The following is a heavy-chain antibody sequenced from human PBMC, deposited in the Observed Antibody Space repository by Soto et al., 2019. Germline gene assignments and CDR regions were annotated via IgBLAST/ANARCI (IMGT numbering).Heavy chain of an antibody. CDR2: INPNSGGT. V-gene: IGHV1-2*04. D-gene: IGHD6-13*01. CDR1: GYTFTGYY. J-gene: IGHJ4*02. CDR3: ARDTGLAAAEYYFAY. Sequence: ASVKVSCKASGYTFTGYYMHWVRQAPGQGLEWMGWINPNSGGTNYAQKFQGWVTMTRDTSISTAYMELSRLRSDDTAVYYCARDTGLAAAEYYFAYWGQGTLVTVSS.